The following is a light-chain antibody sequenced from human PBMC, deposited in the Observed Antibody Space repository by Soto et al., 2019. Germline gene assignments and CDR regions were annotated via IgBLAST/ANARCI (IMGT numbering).Light chain of an antibody. V-gene: IGLV7-46*01. J-gene: IGLJ1*01. CDR3: LLSYTGHYV. Sequence: QAVVTQEPSLTVSPGGTVSLTCGSSTGAVTNGHYPYWFQQKPGQAPRTLIYDTTNRHSWTPARFSGSLLGGKAALTLSGAQPEDEAEYYCLLSYTGHYVFGTGTKVTVX. CDR2: DTT. CDR1: TGAVTNGHY.